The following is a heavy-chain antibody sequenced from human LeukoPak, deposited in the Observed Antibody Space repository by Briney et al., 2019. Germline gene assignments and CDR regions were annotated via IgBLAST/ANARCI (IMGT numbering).Heavy chain of an antibody. Sequence: GGSLRLSCAASGFTFDDYAMVWVRQAPGKGLEWVSLISWDGGSTYYADSVKGRFTISRDNSKNSLYLQMNSLRAEDTALYYCAKAGDPTHYYYMDVWGKGTTVTVSS. D-gene: IGHD3-10*01. CDR3: AKAGDPTHYYYMDV. J-gene: IGHJ6*03. V-gene: IGHV3-43D*04. CDR1: GFTFDDYA. CDR2: ISWDGGST.